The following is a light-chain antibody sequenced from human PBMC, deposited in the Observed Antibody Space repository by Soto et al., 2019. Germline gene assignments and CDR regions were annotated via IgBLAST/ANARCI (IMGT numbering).Light chain of an antibody. CDR2: DVS. Sequence: QSALTQPASVSGSPGQSITISCTGTSSDVGGYNYVSWYQQHPGKAPKLMIYDVSNRPSGVSDRFSGSKSGNTASLTISGLQAEDEADYYCSSYTSSITHVVFAGGHKITVL. CDR3: SSYTSSITHVV. CDR1: SSDVGGYNY. J-gene: IGLJ2*01. V-gene: IGLV2-14*01.